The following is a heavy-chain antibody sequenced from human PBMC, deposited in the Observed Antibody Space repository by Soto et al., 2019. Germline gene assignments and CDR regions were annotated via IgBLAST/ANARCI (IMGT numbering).Heavy chain of an antibody. CDR3: ARDSTMVRGVIIAYYYYGMDV. J-gene: IGHJ6*02. CDR1: GYTFTGYY. CDR2: INPNSGGT. V-gene: IGHV1-2*04. D-gene: IGHD3-10*01. Sequence: GASVKVSCKASGYTFTGYYMHWVRQAPGQGLEWMGWINPNSGGTNYAQKFQGWVTMTRDTSISTAYMELSRLRSDDTAVYYCARDSTMVRGVIIAYYYYGMDVWGQGTTVTVSS.